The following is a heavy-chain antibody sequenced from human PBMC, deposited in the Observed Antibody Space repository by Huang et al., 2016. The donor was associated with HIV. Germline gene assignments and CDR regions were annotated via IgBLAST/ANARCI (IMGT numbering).Heavy chain of an antibody. CDR1: GYTFRDYS. Sequence: QVQLVQSGAEVKRPGASVKVSCKASGYTFRDYSINWVRQAPGQGLEWMGWRNPDSGNTGDAPSLQGRVTMTRDISISTAYMELRSLRFEDTAVYYCTRAVGFAENWFDIWGQGTPVIVSS. V-gene: IGHV1-8*02. CDR2: RNPDSGNT. D-gene: IGHD3-10*01. J-gene: IGHJ5*02. CDR3: TRAVGFAENWFDI.